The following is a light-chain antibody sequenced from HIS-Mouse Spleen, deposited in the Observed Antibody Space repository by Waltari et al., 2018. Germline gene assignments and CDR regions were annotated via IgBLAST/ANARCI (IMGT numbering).Light chain of an antibody. V-gene: IGKV4-1*01. CDR3: QQYYSTPYT. Sequence: DFVMTQSPDSLAVSLGEGATINCKSSQSVLYSSNNQNYLAWYQQKPGQPPKLLIYWASTRESGVPDRFSGSGSGTDFTLTISSLQAEDVAVYYCQQYYSTPYTFGQGTKLEIK. CDR1: QSVLYSSNNQNY. J-gene: IGKJ2*01. CDR2: WAS.